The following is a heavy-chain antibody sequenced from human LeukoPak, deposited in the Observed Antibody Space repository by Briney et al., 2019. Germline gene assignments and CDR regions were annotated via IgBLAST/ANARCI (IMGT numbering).Heavy chain of an antibody. D-gene: IGHD6-25*01. CDR2: TYSSGST. J-gene: IGHJ4*01. CDR1: GVSISSSSYY. CDR3: AKSGGYGLIDY. Sequence: SETLSLTCNVSGVSISSSSYYWGWIRQPPGKGLEWIGSTYSSGSTYYNSSLKSRVTISIDTSKNQVSLKMSSVTAADTAVYYCAKSGGYGLIDYWGQGTLVIVSS. V-gene: IGHV4-39*01.